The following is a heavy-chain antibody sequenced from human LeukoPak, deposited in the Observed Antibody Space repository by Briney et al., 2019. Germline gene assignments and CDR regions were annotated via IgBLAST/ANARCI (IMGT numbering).Heavy chain of an antibody. J-gene: IGHJ4*02. CDR2: INPNSGGT. Sequence: ASVKVSCKASGYTFTGYYMHWVRQAPGQGLEWMGWINPNSGGTNYAQEFQGRVTMTRDTSISTAYMELSRLRSDDTAVYYCARDGYYYDSSGYYYGYWGQGTLVTVSS. V-gene: IGHV1-2*02. CDR1: GYTFTGYY. D-gene: IGHD3-22*01. CDR3: ARDGYYYDSSGYYYGY.